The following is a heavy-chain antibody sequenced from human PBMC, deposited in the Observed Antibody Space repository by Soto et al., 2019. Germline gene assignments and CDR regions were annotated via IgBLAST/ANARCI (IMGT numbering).Heavy chain of an antibody. CDR3: ARDRVAYRRATGGMDV. D-gene: IGHD1-26*01. CDR2: IWYDGSNK. Sequence: PGVSLRLSCAASGFTFSSYGMHWVRQAPGKGLEWVAVIWYDGSNKYYADSVKGRFTISRDNSKNTLYLQMSSLRAEDTAVYYCARDRVAYRRATGGMDVWGQGTTVTVSS. CDR1: GFTFSSYG. J-gene: IGHJ6*02. V-gene: IGHV3-33*01.